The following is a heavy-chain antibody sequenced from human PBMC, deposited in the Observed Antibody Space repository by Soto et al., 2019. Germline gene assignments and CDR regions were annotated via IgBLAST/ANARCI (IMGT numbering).Heavy chain of an antibody. J-gene: IGHJ5*02. D-gene: IGHD3-10*01. CDR1: GGSFSGYY. CDR2: INHSGST. CDR3: ARSMVRGVIIRYNWFDP. V-gene: IGHV4-34*01. Sequence: PSETLSLTCAVYGGSFSGYYWSWIRQPPGKGLEWIGEINHSGSTNYNPSLKSRVTISVDTSKNQFSLKLSSVTAADTAVYYCARSMVRGVIIRYNWFDPWGQGTLVTVSS.